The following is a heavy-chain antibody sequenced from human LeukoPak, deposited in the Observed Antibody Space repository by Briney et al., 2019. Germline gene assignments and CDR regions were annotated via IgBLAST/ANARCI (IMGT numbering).Heavy chain of an antibody. CDR3: AKGRDGYNYDAFDI. CDR1: GFTFSSYW. V-gene: IGHV3-7*03. J-gene: IGHJ3*02. Sequence: PGGSLRLSCAASGFTFSSYWMSWVRQAPGKGLEWVANIKQDGSEKYYVDSVKGRFTVSRDNAKNSLYLQMSSLRAGDTAFYYCAKGRDGYNYDAFDIWGQGTMVTVSS. CDR2: IKQDGSEK. D-gene: IGHD5-24*01.